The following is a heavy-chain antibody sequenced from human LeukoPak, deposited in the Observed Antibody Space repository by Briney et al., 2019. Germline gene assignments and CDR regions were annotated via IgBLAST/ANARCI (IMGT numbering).Heavy chain of an antibody. CDR3: ASPRGDDSGGYYTWYFHH. Sequence: KPSETLSLTCTVSGDSISSGSYYWSWIRQPAGKGLEWIGRIYTSGSTNYNPSLKSRVTISVDTSKNQFSLKLSSVTAADTAVYFCASPRGDDSGGYYTWYFHHWGQGILVTVSS. D-gene: IGHD3-22*01. CDR2: IYTSGST. CDR1: GDSISSGSYY. V-gene: IGHV4-61*02. J-gene: IGHJ1*01.